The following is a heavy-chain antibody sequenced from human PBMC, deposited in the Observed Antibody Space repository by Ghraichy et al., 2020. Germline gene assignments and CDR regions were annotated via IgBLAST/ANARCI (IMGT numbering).Heavy chain of an antibody. D-gene: IGHD1-1*01. CDR2: ISAYNGNT. CDR3: ARDLIQSWKADAFDI. J-gene: IGHJ3*02. CDR1: GYTFTSYG. Sequence: ASVKVSCKASGYTFTSYGISWVRQAPGQGLEWMGWISAYNGNTNYAQKLQGRVTMTTDTSTSTAYMELRSLRSDDTAVYYCARDLIQSWKADAFDIWGQGTMVTVSS. V-gene: IGHV1-18*01.